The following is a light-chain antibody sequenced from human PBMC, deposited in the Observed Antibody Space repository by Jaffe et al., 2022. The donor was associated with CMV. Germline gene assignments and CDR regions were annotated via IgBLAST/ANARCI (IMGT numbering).Light chain of an antibody. CDR2: TND. Sequence: SYEVTQPLSVSVALGQTARITCGGNNIGSKNVHWYQQKPGQAPVLVIYTNDNRPSGIPEQFSGSNSGNTATLIISRAQAGDEADYYCQVWDSSTVGVIFGGGTKLTVL. V-gene: IGLV3-9*01. CDR1: NIGSKN. CDR3: QVWDSSTVGVI. J-gene: IGLJ2*01.